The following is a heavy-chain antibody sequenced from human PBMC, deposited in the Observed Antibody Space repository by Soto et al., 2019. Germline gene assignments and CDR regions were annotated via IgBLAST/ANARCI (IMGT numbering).Heavy chain of an antibody. Sequence: QVQLVQSRAEVKEPGASVRVSCKASGYSFINFDISWVRQAAGQGPEWLGWMNPGSGKTGYTSKFQGRVAMTRDASTATSHLDLTSLTSDDTAVYYCARMASAGTLNWFDPWGPGTLVTVSS. D-gene: IGHD6-13*01. J-gene: IGHJ5*02. CDR2: MNPGSGKT. CDR1: GYSFINFD. CDR3: ARMASAGTLNWFDP. V-gene: IGHV1-8*02.